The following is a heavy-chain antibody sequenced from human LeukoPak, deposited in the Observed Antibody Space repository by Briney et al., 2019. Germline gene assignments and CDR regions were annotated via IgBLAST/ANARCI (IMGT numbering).Heavy chain of an antibody. CDR3: ARDIEQQLVRGNY. V-gene: IGHV3-30*02. D-gene: IGHD6-13*01. CDR2: IRYGGSNK. CDR1: GFTFSSYG. Sequence: PGGSLRLSCAASGFTFSSYGMHWVRQAPGKGLEWVAFIRYGGSNKYYADSVKGRFTISRDNAKNSLYLQMNSLRAEDTAVYYCARDIEQQLVRGNYWGQGTLVTASS. J-gene: IGHJ4*02.